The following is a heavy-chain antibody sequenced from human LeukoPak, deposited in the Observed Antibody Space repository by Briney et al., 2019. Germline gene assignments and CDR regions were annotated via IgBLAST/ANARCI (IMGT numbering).Heavy chain of an antibody. CDR2: ISSSSSYT. V-gene: IGHV3-11*06. CDR3: AREPDGSGSYYDY. CDR1: GFTFSDYY. J-gene: IGHJ4*02. D-gene: IGHD3-10*01. Sequence: GGSLRLSCAASGFTFSDYYMSWTRQAPGKGLEWVSYISSSSSYTNYADSVKGRFTISRDNAKNSLYLQMNSLRAEDTAVYYCAREPDGSGSYYDYWGQGTLVTVSS.